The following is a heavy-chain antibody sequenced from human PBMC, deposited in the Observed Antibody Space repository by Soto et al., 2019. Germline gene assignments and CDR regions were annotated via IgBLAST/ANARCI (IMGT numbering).Heavy chain of an antibody. J-gene: IGHJ5*02. V-gene: IGHV1-69*12. CDR1: GGTFSSYA. CDR3: ASLREVVPAAMGGWFDP. Sequence: QVQLVQSGAEVKKPGSSVKVSCKASGGTFSSYAISWVRQAPGQGLEWMGGIIPIFGTANYAQKFQGRVTITADESTSTAYMELSSLRSEDTAVYYCASLREVVPAAMGGWFDPWGQGTLVTVSS. D-gene: IGHD2-2*01. CDR2: IIPIFGTA.